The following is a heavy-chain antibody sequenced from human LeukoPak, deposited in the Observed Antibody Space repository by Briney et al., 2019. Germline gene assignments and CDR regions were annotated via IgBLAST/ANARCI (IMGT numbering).Heavy chain of an antibody. J-gene: IGHJ4*02. V-gene: IGHV1-69*13. CDR3: AREGAGRDGYNLMFGY. D-gene: IGHD5-24*01. CDR2: VIPIFGTA. CDR1: GGTFSSYA. Sequence: SVKVSCKASGGTFSSYAISWVRQAPGQGLEWMGGVIPIFGTANYAQKFQGRVTITADESTSTAYMELSSLRSEATAVYYCAREGAGRDGYNLMFGYWGQGTLVTVSS.